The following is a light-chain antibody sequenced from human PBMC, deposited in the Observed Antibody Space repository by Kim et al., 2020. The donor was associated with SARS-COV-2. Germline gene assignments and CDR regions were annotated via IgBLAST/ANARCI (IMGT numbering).Light chain of an antibody. CDR2: TAS. J-gene: IGKJ4*01. CDR3: QQANSFPLT. Sequence: DIQMTQSPSSVSASVGDRVTITCRASQSLGTLLAWYQQKPGKAPRLLMYTASTLQRGVPSRFSGSGSGTDFILTISSLQPEDFATYYCQQANSFPLTFGGGTKVDIK. CDR1: QSLGTL. V-gene: IGKV1-12*01.